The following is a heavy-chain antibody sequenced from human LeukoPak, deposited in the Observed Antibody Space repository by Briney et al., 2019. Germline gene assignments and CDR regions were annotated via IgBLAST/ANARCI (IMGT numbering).Heavy chain of an antibody. D-gene: IGHD4-17*01. J-gene: IGHJ4*02. V-gene: IGHV3-21*01. Sequence: GGSLRLSCAASEFTFSTYSMNWVRQAPGKGLEWVSSISASSDYIFYADSVKGRFTMSRDNAKNTLYLQMNSLRVKDTAVYYCARVKFGDYAVDYWGQGTLVTVSS. CDR2: ISASSDYI. CDR3: ARVKFGDYAVDY. CDR1: EFTFSTYS.